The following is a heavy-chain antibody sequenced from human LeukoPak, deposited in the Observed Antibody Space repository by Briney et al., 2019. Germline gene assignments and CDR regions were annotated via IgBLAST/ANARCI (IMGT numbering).Heavy chain of an antibody. CDR1: EFTFSDLP. Sequence: GGSLRLSCAASEFTFSDLPMHWVRQAPGKGLEWVAAISYDGRNQYYADSVKGRFTISRDNSKNTLYLQMNSLRAEDTAVYYCARVRGFCSSINCYSDYWGQGTLVTVSS. CDR3: ARVRGFCSSINCYSDY. J-gene: IGHJ4*02. CDR2: ISYDGRNQ. V-gene: IGHV3-30*01. D-gene: IGHD2-2*02.